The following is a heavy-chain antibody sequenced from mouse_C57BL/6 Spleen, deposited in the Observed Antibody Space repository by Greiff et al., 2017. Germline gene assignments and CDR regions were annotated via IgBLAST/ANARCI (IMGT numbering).Heavy chain of an antibody. Sequence: VQLQQPGAELVMPGASVKLSCKASGYTFTSYWMHWVKQRPGQGLEWIGEIDPSDSYTNYNQKFKGKSTLTVDKSSSTAYMQLSSLTSEDSAVYYCARPYYSNSYFDYWGQGTTLTVSS. J-gene: IGHJ2*01. CDR1: GYTFTSYW. D-gene: IGHD2-5*01. V-gene: IGHV1-69*01. CDR2: IDPSDSYT. CDR3: ARPYYSNSYFDY.